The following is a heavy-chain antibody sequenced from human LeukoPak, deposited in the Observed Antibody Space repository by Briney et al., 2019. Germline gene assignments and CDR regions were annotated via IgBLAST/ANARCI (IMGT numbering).Heavy chain of an antibody. Sequence: GGSLRLSCAASGFTFSSYAMSWVRQAPGKGLEWVSGISGSGGTYYADPAKGRFTISRDNSKNTLYLQMNSLRAEDTAVYYCARRAGYDYVWGSRFFDYWGQGTLVTVSS. CDR2: ISGSGGT. J-gene: IGHJ4*02. CDR3: ARRAGYDYVWGSRFFDY. D-gene: IGHD3-16*01. CDR1: GFTFSSYA. V-gene: IGHV3-23*01.